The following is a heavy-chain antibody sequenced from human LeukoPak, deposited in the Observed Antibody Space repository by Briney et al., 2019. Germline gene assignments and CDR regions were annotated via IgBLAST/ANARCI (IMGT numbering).Heavy chain of an antibody. V-gene: IGHV1-24*01. Sequence: ASVKVSCKASGGTFSSYAISWVRQAPGKGLEWMGGFDPEDGETIYAQKFQGRVTMTEDTSTDTAYMELSSLRSEDTAVYYCATDPAPYDSSGYYYLEYFQHWGQGTLVTVSS. J-gene: IGHJ1*01. D-gene: IGHD3-22*01. CDR3: ATDPAPYDSSGYYYLEYFQH. CDR2: FDPEDGET. CDR1: GGTFSSYA.